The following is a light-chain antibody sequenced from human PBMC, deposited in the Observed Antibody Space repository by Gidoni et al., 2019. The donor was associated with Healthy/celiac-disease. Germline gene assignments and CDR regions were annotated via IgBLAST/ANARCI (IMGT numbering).Light chain of an antibody. CDR2: AAS. Sequence: DIQMTQSPSSLSASVGDSVTITCRASQGISNYFAWYQQKPGKVPKLLIYAASTLQSGVPSRFSGSGSGTYFTLTISSRQPEDVATYYCQKYNSAPLFGQXTRLEIK. CDR1: QGISNY. V-gene: IGKV1-27*01. CDR3: QKYNSAPL. J-gene: IGKJ5*01.